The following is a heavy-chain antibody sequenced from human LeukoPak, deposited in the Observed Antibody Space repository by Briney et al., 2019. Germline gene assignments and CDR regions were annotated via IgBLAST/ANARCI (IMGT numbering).Heavy chain of an antibody. CDR3: PRGGGYNCFDP. Sequence: SQTLSLTCTVSDGSISSGDYYWSWIRQPPGKGLEYIGYIYYSGSTYYNPSLKSRVTTSVDTSKNQFSLKLSSVTAADTAVYYCPRGGGYNCFDPWGQGTLVTVSS. V-gene: IGHV4-30-4*08. J-gene: IGHJ5*02. CDR1: DGSISSGDYY. CDR2: IYYSGST. D-gene: IGHD4-23*01.